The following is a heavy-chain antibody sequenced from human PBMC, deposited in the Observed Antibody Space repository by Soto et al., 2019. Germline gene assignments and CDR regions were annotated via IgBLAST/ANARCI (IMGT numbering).Heavy chain of an antibody. CDR2: ISHSGTT. Sequence: PSETLSLTCAVSGDSISSNNWWTWVRQSPEKGLQWIGEISHSGTTKYSPSLDGRASISMDKSANQFSLELTSVTAADTAIYYCAKDPIGATPFEHWGQGVLVTVSS. CDR1: GDSISSNNW. V-gene: IGHV4-4*02. D-gene: IGHD2-15*01. J-gene: IGHJ4*02. CDR3: AKDPIGATPFEH.